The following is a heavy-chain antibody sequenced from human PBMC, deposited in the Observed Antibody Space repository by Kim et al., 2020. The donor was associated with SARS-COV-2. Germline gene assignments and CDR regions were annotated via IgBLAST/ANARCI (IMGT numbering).Heavy chain of an antibody. CDR2: IYPANGDI. V-gene: IGHV1-2*02. Sequence: ASVKVSCKASGYTFTGHIVHWVRQAAGHGLEWLGCIYPANGDIHYAQKFRGRVTVSKDTSIDTTYMDLTGLTSDDTAIYYCTREGDGFDYWGQGTMVTVSS. J-gene: IGHJ3*01. CDR1: GYTFTGHI. CDR3: TREGDGFDY.